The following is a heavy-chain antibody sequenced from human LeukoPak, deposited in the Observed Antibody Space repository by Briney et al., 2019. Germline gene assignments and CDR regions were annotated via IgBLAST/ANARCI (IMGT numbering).Heavy chain of an antibody. D-gene: IGHD3-9*01. CDR2: ISDSDGGT. CDR3: AKSQLRYFDWLDY. CDR1: GFTFSSFA. J-gene: IGHJ4*02. V-gene: IGHV3-23*01. Sequence: GGSLRLSCAASGFTFSSFAMSWVRLAPGKGLEWVSTISDSDGGTYYADSVKGRFTISRDNSKNTLYLQMNSLRAEDTAVYYCAKSQLRYFDWLDYWGQGTLVTVSS.